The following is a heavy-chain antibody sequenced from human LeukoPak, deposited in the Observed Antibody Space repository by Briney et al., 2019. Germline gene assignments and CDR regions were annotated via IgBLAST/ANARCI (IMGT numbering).Heavy chain of an antibody. CDR1: GFTFTNFA. CDR2: IRYDGSNK. CDR3: AKDPTSYYYDSSVDY. Sequence: PGGSLRLSCAASGFTFTNFAMHWVRQAPGKGLEWVAFIRYDGSNKYYADSVKGRFTISRDNSKNTLYLQMNSLRAEDTAVYYCAKDPTSYYYDSSVDYWGQGTLVTVSS. D-gene: IGHD3-22*01. V-gene: IGHV3-30*02. J-gene: IGHJ4*02.